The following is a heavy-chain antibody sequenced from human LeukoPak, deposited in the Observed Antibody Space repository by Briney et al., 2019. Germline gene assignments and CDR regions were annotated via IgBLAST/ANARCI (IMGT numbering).Heavy chain of an antibody. D-gene: IGHD6-13*01. Sequence: GGSLRLSCAASGFTFSSYWMSWVRQAPGKGLEWVANIRQDGGEKYYVDSVKGRFTISRDNAKNSLYLQMNSLRAEDTAVYYCARDGYSSSWYFDYWGQGTLVTVSS. J-gene: IGHJ4*02. V-gene: IGHV3-7*01. CDR1: GFTFSSYW. CDR2: IRQDGGEK. CDR3: ARDGYSSSWYFDY.